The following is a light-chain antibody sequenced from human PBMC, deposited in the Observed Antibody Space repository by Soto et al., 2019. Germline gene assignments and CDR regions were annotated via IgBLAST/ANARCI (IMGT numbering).Light chain of an antibody. CDR3: QQFRSYPRT. CDR2: DAS. CDR1: QSVRNNY. Sequence: EFVLTQSPGTLSLSPGERATLSCRASQSVRNNYSAWYQQKRGQAPRLLIYDASSRATGIPDRFRGGGSGTDFPLTISRLEAEDFAVYYCQQFRSYPRTFGGGTKVEIK. J-gene: IGKJ4*02. V-gene: IGKV3-20*01.